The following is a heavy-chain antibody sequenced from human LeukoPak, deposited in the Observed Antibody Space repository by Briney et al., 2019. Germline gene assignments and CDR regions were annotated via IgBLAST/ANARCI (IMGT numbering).Heavy chain of an antibody. V-gene: IGHV4-59*01. J-gene: IGHJ4*02. CDR1: GGSISSYF. D-gene: IGHD5-18*01. Sequence: SETLSLTCTVSGGSISSYFWSWIRQPPGKGLEWIGYIHCSGSTNYNPSLKSRVTISVDTSKNQFSLKLNSVTAADTAVYYCARAINKGYSYDPFDYWGQGTLVTVSS. CDR3: ARAINKGYSYDPFDY. CDR2: IHCSGST.